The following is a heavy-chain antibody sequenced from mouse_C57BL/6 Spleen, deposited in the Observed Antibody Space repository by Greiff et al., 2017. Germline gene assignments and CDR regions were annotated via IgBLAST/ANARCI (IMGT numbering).Heavy chain of an antibody. CDR3: ARDEETVYWYFDV. CDR1: GYSITSGYY. CDR2: ISYDGSN. D-gene: IGHD4-1*01. V-gene: IGHV3-6*01. Sequence: EVKLLESGPGLVKPSQSLSLTCSVTGYSITSGYYWNWIRQFPGNKLEWMGYISYDGSNNYNPSLKNRISITRDTSKNQFFLKLNSVTTEDTATYYCARDEETVYWYFDVWGTGTTVTVSS. J-gene: IGHJ1*03.